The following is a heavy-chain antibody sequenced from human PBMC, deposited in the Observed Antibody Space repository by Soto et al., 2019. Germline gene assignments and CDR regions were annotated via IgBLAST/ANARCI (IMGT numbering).Heavy chain of an antibody. V-gene: IGHV4-59*01. D-gene: IGHD3-16*01. Sequence: QVQLQESGPGLVKPSETLSLTCTVSGGSISSYYWSWIRQPPGKGLEWIGYIYYSGRTNYNPSLKSRVTISVDTSKNQFSLKLSSVTAADTAVYYCARGGPQKRRYNWFDPWGQGTLVTVSS. CDR1: GGSISSYY. J-gene: IGHJ5*02. CDR3: ARGGPQKRRYNWFDP. CDR2: IYYSGRT.